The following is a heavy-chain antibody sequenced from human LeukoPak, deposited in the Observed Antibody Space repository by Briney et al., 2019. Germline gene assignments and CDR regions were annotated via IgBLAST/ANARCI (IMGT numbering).Heavy chain of an antibody. CDR1: GFSFDSYW. CDR2: ITSGSSHI. Sequence: PGGSLRLSCVASGFSFDSYWMNWVRQTPGQGLEWVSSITSGSSHIYYADSVKGRFTISRDNAKSSLYLQMNSLRAEDTAVYYCARDPYSGSYGADYYYYMDVWGKGTTVTISS. CDR3: ARDPYSGSYGADYYYYMDV. D-gene: IGHD1-26*01. J-gene: IGHJ6*03. V-gene: IGHV3-21*01.